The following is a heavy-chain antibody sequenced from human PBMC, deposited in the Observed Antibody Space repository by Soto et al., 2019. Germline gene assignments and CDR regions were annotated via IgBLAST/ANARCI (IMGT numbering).Heavy chain of an antibody. CDR3: ARDGADYDILTGYYDYYYHGMDV. V-gene: IGHV3-21*06. J-gene: IGHJ6*02. D-gene: IGHD3-9*01. CDR2: ISTSSSAI. Sequence: GGSLRLSCVASGFAFRSYGMNWVRQAPGKGLEWVSSISTSSSAIYYTDSVKGRFTISRDNARNSLYLQMKSLRAEDTAVYFCARDGADYDILTGYYDYYYHGMDVWGQGTTVTVSS. CDR1: GFAFRSYG.